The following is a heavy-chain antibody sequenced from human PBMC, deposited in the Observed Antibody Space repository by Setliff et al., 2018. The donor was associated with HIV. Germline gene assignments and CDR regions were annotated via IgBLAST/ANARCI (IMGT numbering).Heavy chain of an antibody. D-gene: IGHD3-3*01. J-gene: IGHJ6*03. CDR2: INTNTGNP. V-gene: IGHV7-4-1*02. Sequence: ASVKVSCKTSGYTFGDYAMNWVRQAPGQGLEWMGWINTNTGNPTYAQDFTGRFVFSMDTSVSTAYLQISSLGAEDTAVYYCARDPRPLTTFAVVATNFYYYMDVWGTGTTVTVSS. CDR3: ARDPRPLTTFAVVATNFYYYMDV. CDR1: GYTFGDYA.